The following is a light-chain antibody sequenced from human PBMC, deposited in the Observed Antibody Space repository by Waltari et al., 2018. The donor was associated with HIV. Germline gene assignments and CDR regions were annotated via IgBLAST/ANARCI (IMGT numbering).Light chain of an antibody. J-gene: IGLJ2*01. V-gene: IGLV1-40*01. Sequence: QSVLTQPPSLSVAPRQTATISCTLSSSNIGARFNVHWYQQIPGTAPTLLMSGNNRPSGVPDRFSGSKSGTSASLAITGLQAEDEADYYCQTYDSSLSGSVVFGGGTKLTVL. CDR1: SSNIGARFN. CDR2: GN. CDR3: QTYDSSLSGSVV.